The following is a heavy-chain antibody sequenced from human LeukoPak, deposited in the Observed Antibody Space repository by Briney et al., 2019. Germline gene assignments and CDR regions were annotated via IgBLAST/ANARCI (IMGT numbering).Heavy chain of an antibody. V-gene: IGHV1-69*04. CDR3: ARDVVDSGYSLLDY. CDR1: GGTFSSYT. CDR2: IIPIFGIA. D-gene: IGHD5-12*01. J-gene: IGHJ4*02. Sequence: SVKVSCKDSGGTFSSYTISWVRQAPGQGLEWMGKIIPIFGIANYAQKFQGRVTITADKSTSTAYLELSSLRSEDTAVYYCARDVVDSGYSLLDYWGQGTLVTVSS.